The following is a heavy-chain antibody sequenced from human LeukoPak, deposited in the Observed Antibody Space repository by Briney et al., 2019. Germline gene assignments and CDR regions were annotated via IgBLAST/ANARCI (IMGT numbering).Heavy chain of an antibody. CDR1: GFTFSSYT. D-gene: IGHD2-2*03. V-gene: IGHV3-23*01. J-gene: IGHJ4*02. CDR2: ITTSDGNT. CDR3: AKERWITYDY. Sequence: GGSLRLSCAASGFTFSSYTMSWVRQAPGKGLEWVSTITTSDGNTYYADSVKGRFTVSRDNSKNTLYLQMNSLRAEDTAVYYCAKERWITYDYWGQGTLVTVSS.